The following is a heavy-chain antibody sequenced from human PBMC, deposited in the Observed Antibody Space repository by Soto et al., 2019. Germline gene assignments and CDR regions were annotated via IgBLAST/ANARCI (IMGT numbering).Heavy chain of an antibody. CDR1: GFTFSSFA. V-gene: IGHV3-23*01. CDR2: LSASGSST. J-gene: IGHJ4*02. Sequence: VQLLESGGGLVQPGGSLRLSCAASGFTFSSFAMSWVRQAPGKGLEWVSALSASGSSTYYADSVKGRFTISRDNSKNTLFLQMNSLRAEDTAVYYCAKKSPSDYWGQGTLVTVSS. CDR3: AKKSPSDY.